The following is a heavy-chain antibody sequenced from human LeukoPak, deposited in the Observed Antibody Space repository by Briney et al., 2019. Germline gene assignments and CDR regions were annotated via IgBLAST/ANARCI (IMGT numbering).Heavy chain of an antibody. D-gene: IGHD6-19*01. Sequence: PGGSLRLSCAASGFTFINAWMAWVRQAPGKGLEWVSGITGRGGGTKYADFVRGRFTISRDSAKKTVYLDINRLTVEDTAVYYCAKDVVSSGWFSHLLDLWGQGTLVTVSS. CDR1: GFTFINAW. J-gene: IGHJ5*02. CDR3: AKDVVSSGWFSHLLDL. V-gene: IGHV3-23*01. CDR2: ITGRGGGT.